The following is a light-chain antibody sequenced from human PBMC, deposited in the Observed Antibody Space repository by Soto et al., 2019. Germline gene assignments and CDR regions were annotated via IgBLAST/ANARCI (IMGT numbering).Light chain of an antibody. Sequence: DLQMTQSPSTLSASIGDRVTITCRSSQDIGNHLGWYQMQPGRAPQRLIYSTSSLQNGVPARFSGSGSGTDFFRTNSRLQTEDFAVYFCLQNHTFPWTFGQGTKV. CDR2: STS. V-gene: IGKV1-17*01. CDR3: LQNHTFPWT. CDR1: QDIGNH. J-gene: IGKJ1*01.